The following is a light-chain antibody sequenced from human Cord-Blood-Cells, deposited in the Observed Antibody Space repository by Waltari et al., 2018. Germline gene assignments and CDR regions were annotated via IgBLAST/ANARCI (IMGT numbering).Light chain of an antibody. Sequence: QSVLTQPPSVSGAPGQRVTISCTGSSSNIGAGYDVHWSQQLPGTAPKLPIYGNSNRPSGVPDRCSGSKSGTSASLAITGLQAEDEADYYCQSYDSSLSGVVFGGGTKLTVL. J-gene: IGLJ2*01. CDR1: SSNIGAGYD. CDR3: QSYDSSLSGVV. CDR2: GNS. V-gene: IGLV1-40*01.